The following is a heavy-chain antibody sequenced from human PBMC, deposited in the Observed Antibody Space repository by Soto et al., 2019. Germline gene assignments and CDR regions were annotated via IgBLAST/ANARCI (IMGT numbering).Heavy chain of an antibody. CDR3: AKDLYGDFDS. CDR1: GFTFNNYA. CDR2: ISGNGTTT. D-gene: IGHD4-17*01. J-gene: IGHJ4*02. V-gene: IGHV3-23*01. Sequence: PGGSLRLSCAASGFTFNNYAMTWVRQAPEKGLEWVSTISGNGTTTYYADSVKGRFTISRDNSKNTLYLQMDSLRAEDTAVYYCAKDLYGDFDSWGQGTLVTVSS.